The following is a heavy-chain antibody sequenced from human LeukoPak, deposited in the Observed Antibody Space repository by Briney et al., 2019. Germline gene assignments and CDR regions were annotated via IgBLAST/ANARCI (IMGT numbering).Heavy chain of an antibody. J-gene: IGHJ6*03. CDR2: ISAYNGNT. CDR3: AREMTPYSSSAFDYMDV. Sequence: ASVKVSCTASGYTFTSYGIGWVPQAPGQGLEWMGWISAYNGNTNYAQTLQGRVTMTTDTSTSTAYMELRSLRSDDTAVYYCAREMTPYSSSAFDYMDVWGKGTTVTVSS. V-gene: IGHV1-18*01. CDR1: GYTFTSYG. D-gene: IGHD6-6*01.